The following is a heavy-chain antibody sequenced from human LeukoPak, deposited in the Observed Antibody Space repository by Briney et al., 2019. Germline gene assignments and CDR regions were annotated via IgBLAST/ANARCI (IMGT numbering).Heavy chain of an antibody. V-gene: IGHV3-23*01. Sequence: GGSLRLSCAASGFTFSIYPMTWGRQAPGAGLEWVSTITGDGDSTYYADSVKGRFTISRANSKNTLFLQMKTLRAEDTAVYYCSKRGYDWPGDFDSWGQGTLVTVSS. CDR2: ITGDGDST. D-gene: IGHD5-12*01. J-gene: IGHJ4*02. CDR1: GFTFSIYP. CDR3: SKRGYDWPGDFDS.